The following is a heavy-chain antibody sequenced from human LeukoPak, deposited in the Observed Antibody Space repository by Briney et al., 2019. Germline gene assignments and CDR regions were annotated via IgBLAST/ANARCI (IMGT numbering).Heavy chain of an antibody. D-gene: IGHD2-21*01. CDR2: INPSGGST. Sequence: ASVKVSCKASGYNFISYYMHWVRQAPGQGLEWMGIINPSGGSTRYAQKFQDRVTMTRDTSTSTVYMELSSLKSEDTAVYYCAREDVVLVDAVRYYYYGMDVWGQGTTVTVSS. CDR3: AREDVVLVDAVRYYYYGMDV. CDR1: GYNFISYY. J-gene: IGHJ6*02. V-gene: IGHV1-46*01.